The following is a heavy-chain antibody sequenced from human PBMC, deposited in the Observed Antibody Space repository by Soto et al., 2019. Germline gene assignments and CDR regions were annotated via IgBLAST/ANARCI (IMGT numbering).Heavy chain of an antibody. CDR2: IYRTGST. J-gene: IGHJ4*02. CDR1: GVSFTSHNW. V-gene: IGHV4-4*02. Sequence: SETLSLTCAVSGVSFTSHNWCTWVRHPPGEGLEWIGEIYRTGSTNYNPSLKSRVTISLDKSENQFSLKVTSLTAADTAVDYCASRHTGTSADDWCQGTLDTGS. D-gene: IGHD1-7*01. CDR3: ASRHTGTSADD.